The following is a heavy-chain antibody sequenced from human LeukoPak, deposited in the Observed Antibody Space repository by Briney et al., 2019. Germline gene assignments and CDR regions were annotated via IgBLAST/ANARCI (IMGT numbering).Heavy chain of an antibody. J-gene: IGHJ6*02. CDR2: ISYDGSNK. CDR3: ARVVVVCSSTSCRNGGMDV. V-gene: IGHV3-30*03. Sequence: GGSLRLSCAASGFTFSSYGMHWVRQAPGKGLEWVAVISYDGSNKYYADSVKGRFAISRDNSKNTLYLQMNSLRAEDTAVYYCARVVVVCSSTSCRNGGMDVWGQGTTVTVSS. D-gene: IGHD2-2*01. CDR1: GFTFSSYG.